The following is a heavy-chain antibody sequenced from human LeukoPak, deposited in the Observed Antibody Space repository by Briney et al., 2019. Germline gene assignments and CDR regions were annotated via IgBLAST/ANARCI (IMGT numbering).Heavy chain of an antibody. CDR3: ARGTRLYYYGSGSSYYFDY. CDR1: GFTVSSNY. D-gene: IGHD3-10*01. Sequence: GGSLRLSCAASGFTVSSNYMSWVRQAPGKGLEWDSVIYSGGSTYYADSVKGRFTISRDNSKNTLYLQMNSLRAEDTAVYYCARGTRLYYYGSGSSYYFDYWGQGTLVTVSS. CDR2: IYSGGST. J-gene: IGHJ4*02. V-gene: IGHV3-53*01.